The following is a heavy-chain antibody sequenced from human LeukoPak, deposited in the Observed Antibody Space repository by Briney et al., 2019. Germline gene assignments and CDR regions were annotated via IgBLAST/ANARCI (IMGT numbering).Heavy chain of an antibody. J-gene: IGHJ5*02. D-gene: IGHD2-21*01. CDR2: INHSGST. V-gene: IGHV4-34*01. Sequence: SETLSLTCAVYGGSFSGYYWGWIRQPPGKGLEWIGEINHSGSTNYNPSLKGRVTISVDTSKNQFSLKLSSVTAADTAVYYCARGSHIGNWFDPWGQGTLVTVSS. CDR3: ARGSHIGNWFDP. CDR1: GGSFSGYY.